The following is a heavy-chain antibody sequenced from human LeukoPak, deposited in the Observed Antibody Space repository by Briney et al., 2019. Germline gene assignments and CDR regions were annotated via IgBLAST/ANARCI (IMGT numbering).Heavy chain of an antibody. Sequence: SETLALTCTVSGGSISSYYWSWIRQPAGKGLEWIGRIYTSGSTNYNPSLKSRVTMSVDTSKNQFSLKLSSVTAADTAVYYCARDGYYYDSSGYYEKMYYFDYWGQGTLVTVSS. CDR1: GGSISSYY. CDR2: IYTSGST. J-gene: IGHJ4*02. V-gene: IGHV4-4*07. D-gene: IGHD3-22*01. CDR3: ARDGYYYDSSGYYEKMYYFDY.